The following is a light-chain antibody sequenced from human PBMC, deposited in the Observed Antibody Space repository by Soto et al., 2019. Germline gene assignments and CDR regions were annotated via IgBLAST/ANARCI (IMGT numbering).Light chain of an antibody. V-gene: IGLV2-8*01. CDR1: SSDVGGDNS. CDR2: EVS. Sequence: QSALTQPPSASGSPGQSVTIPCTGTSSDVGGDNSVSWYQQHPGKVPKLMIYEVSKRPSGVPDRFSGSKSGNTASLTVSGLQAEDEADYYCSSYAGSNNLVFGGGTKLTVL. J-gene: IGLJ2*01. CDR3: SSYAGSNNLV.